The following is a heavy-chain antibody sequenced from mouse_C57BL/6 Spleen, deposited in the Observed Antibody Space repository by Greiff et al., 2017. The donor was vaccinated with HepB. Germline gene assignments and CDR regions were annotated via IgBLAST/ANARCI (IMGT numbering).Heavy chain of an antibody. CDR1: GYSITSGYY. V-gene: IGHV3-6*01. Sequence: EVKLMESGPGLVKPSQSLSLTCSVTGYSITSGYYWNWIRQFPGNKLEWMGYISYDGSNNYNPSLKNRISITRDTSKNQFFLKLNSVTTEDTATYYCARVWDVYFDYWGQGTTLTVSS. J-gene: IGHJ2*01. CDR2: ISYDGSN. CDR3: ARVWDVYFDY. D-gene: IGHD4-1*01.